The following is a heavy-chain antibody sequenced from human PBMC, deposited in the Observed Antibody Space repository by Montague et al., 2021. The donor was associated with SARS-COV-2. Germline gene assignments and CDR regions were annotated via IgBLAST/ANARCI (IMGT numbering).Heavy chain of an antibody. J-gene: IGHJ6*02. Sequence: SLRLSCAASGITVSSNYMSWVRQAPGKGLEWVSVIYSGGSTYYADSVKGRFTISRDNSKNTLYLQMNSLRAEDTAVYYCARDLDTAGGMDVWGQGTTFTVSS. CDR1: GITVSSNY. CDR2: IYSGGST. D-gene: IGHD5-18*01. CDR3: ARDLDTAGGMDV. V-gene: IGHV3-66*01.